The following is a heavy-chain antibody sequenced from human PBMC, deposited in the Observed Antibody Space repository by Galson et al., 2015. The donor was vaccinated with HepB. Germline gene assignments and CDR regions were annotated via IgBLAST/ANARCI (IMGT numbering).Heavy chain of an antibody. CDR1: GFTFSNYQ. D-gene: IGHD2/OR15-2a*01. J-gene: IGHJ6*02. V-gene: IGHV3-74*01. CDR2: IDSDGSDT. Sequence: SLRLSCAASGFTFSNYQMHWVRQAPGKGLVWVSRIDSDGSDTSYADSAKGRFTISRDNAKNTLYLQINSLRAEDTAVYYCARDTFLYVDYYYYGMDVWGQGTTVTVSS. CDR3: ARDTFLYVDYYYYGMDV.